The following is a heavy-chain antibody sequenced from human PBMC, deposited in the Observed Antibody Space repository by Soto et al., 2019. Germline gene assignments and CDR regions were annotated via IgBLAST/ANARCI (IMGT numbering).Heavy chain of an antibody. CDR1: GGSISSYY. D-gene: IGHD3-22*01. J-gene: IGHJ3*02. V-gene: IGHV4-4*07. CDR3: ARGPTPYYYDSSGYTDAFDI. CDR2: IYTSGST. Sequence: QVQLQESGPGLVKPSETLSLTCTVSGGSISSYYWSWIRQPAGKGLEWIGRIYTSGSTNYNPSLKSRVTMSVDTSKNQFSLKLSSVTAADTAVYYCARGPTPYYYDSSGYTDAFDIWGQGTMVTVSS.